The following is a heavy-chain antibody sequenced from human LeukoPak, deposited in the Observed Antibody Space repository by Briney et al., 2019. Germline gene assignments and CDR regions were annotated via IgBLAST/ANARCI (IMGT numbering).Heavy chain of an antibody. CDR1: GFTLNRYW. V-gene: IGHV3-7*01. J-gene: IGHJ4*02. Sequence: GGSLRLSCAASGFTLNRYWMSWVRQAPGKGLEWVANINEDGGERHYVDSVKGRFTISRDNAKNSLYLQMNSLRAEDTAVYYCARGGNLENWGGGTLVAVSS. CDR3: ARGGNLEN. CDR2: INEDGGER. D-gene: IGHD1-14*01.